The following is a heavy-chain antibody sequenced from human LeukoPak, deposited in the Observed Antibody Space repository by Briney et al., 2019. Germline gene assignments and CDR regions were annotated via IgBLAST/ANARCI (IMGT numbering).Heavy chain of an antibody. D-gene: IGHD1-26*01. V-gene: IGHV3-21*05. CDR1: GFFFNSYS. Sequence: GGSLRLSCAASGFFFNSYSMNWVRQAPGKGLEWGSYITSSGSVRYYGDSMKGRFTISRDNAKNSLYLQMNSLRVEDTAVYYCARDLGVGTPTVLDHWGQGTVVTV. CDR2: ITSSGSVR. CDR3: ARDLGVGTPTVLDH. J-gene: IGHJ4*02.